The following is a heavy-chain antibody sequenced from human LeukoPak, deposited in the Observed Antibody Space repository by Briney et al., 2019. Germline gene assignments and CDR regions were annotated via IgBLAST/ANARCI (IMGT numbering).Heavy chain of an antibody. J-gene: IGHJ5*02. Sequence: PGGSLRLSCAASGFIFSSYWMHWVRHAPGKGLVWVSRINTDGSSTSYADSVKGRFTISRDNAKNTLYLQTNSLRAEDTAVYYCARITMSRFDPWGQGTLVTVS. CDR1: GFIFSSYW. D-gene: IGHD3-10*02. CDR3: ARITMSRFDP. V-gene: IGHV3-74*01. CDR2: INTDGSST.